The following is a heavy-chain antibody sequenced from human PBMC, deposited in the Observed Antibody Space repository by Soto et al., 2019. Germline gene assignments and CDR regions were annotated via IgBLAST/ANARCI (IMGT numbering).Heavy chain of an antibody. D-gene: IGHD5-18*01. V-gene: IGHV1-69*13. Sequence: AASVKVSCKASGGTFSSYAISWVRQAPGQGLEWMGGIIPIFGTANYAQKFQGRVTITADESTSTAYMELSSLRSEDTAVYYCAREVAGGYSYGYYYYYYGMDVWGQGTTVTVSS. CDR1: GGTFSSYA. J-gene: IGHJ6*02. CDR2: IIPIFGTA. CDR3: AREVAGGYSYGYYYYYYGMDV.